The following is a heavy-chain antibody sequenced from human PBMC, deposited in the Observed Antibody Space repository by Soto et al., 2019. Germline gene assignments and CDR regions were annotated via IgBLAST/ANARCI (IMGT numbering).Heavy chain of an antibody. CDR3: ARMETFCSLNWFDP. Sequence: ASVKVSCKASGYSFTKNDVSWVRQATGQGLEWMGWMNPGSGDTGYAQKFQGRVTMTRDISIATAYMELSSLRSDDTAIYYCARMETFCSLNWFDPWGQGTLVTVSS. V-gene: IGHV1-8*01. D-gene: IGHD3-10*02. CDR2: MNPGSGDT. J-gene: IGHJ5*02. CDR1: GYSFTKND.